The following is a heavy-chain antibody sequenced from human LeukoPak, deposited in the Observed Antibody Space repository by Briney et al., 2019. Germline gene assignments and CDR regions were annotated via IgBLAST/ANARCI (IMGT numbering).Heavy chain of an antibody. D-gene: IGHD3-9*01. Sequence: SETLSLTCAVYGGSFSGYYWSWIRQPPGKGLEWIGEINHSGSTNYNPSLKSRVTISVDTSKNQFSLKLSSVTAADTAVYYCASGVLRYFDWLSRHPDALDIWGQGTMVTVSS. CDR1: GGSFSGYY. CDR3: ASGVLRYFDWLSRHPDALDI. V-gene: IGHV4-34*01. CDR2: INHSGST. J-gene: IGHJ3*02.